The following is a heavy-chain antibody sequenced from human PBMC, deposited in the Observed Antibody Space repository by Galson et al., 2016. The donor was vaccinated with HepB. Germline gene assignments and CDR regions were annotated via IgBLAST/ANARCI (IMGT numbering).Heavy chain of an antibody. D-gene: IGHD6-13*01. Sequence: SLRLSCAASGFRFNTYAMYWVRQAPGKGLEWVALIWHDGSNKYYADSVKGRFTISRDNPKNTLYLQMNSLKVEDTAVYYCAREMHVAAAAAFDFWGRGTLVTVSS. CDR3: AREMHVAAAAAFDF. V-gene: IGHV3-30*07. CDR2: IWHDGSNK. J-gene: IGHJ4*02. CDR1: GFRFNTYA.